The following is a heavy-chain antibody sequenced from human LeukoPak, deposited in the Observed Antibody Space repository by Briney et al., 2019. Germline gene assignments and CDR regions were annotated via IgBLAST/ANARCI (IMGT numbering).Heavy chain of an antibody. D-gene: IGHD2-21*02. CDR1: GYTFTGYY. J-gene: IGHJ4*02. CDR3: ANDRLDCGGACRLFDY. CDR2: INPNSGGT. Sequence: GASVKVSCKASGYTFTGYYMHWVRQAPGQGLEWMGWINPNSGGTNYAQKFQGRVTMTRDTSISTAYMELSNLRSDDTAVYYCANDRLDCGGACRLFDYWGQGTLVTVSS. V-gene: IGHV1-2*02.